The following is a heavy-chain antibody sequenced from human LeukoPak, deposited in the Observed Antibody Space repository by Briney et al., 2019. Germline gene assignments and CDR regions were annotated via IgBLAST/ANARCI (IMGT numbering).Heavy chain of an antibody. D-gene: IGHD6-19*01. J-gene: IGHJ4*02. CDR3: AKVRAPSGWFNSDY. V-gene: IGHV3-23*01. Sequence: GRSLRLSGAASGFTFSNYVMSWVRQAPGKGLEWVSGISGSGDSTYYADSVKGRFTISRDNSKNTLYLQMNSLRVEDTAAYYCAKVRAPSGWFNSDYWGQGTLVTVSS. CDR1: GFTFSNYV. CDR2: ISGSGDST.